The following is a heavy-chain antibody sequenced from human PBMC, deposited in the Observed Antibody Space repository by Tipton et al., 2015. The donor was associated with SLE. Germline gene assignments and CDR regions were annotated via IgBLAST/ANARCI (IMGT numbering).Heavy chain of an antibody. CDR3: ARLSDYDSGGYYPWYFDY. D-gene: IGHD3-22*01. J-gene: IGHJ4*02. Sequence: TLSLTCTVSGGSISGGSYYWSWIRQPAGKGLEWIGRIYTSGSTNYNPSLKSRVTISVDTSKNQFSLKLSSVTAADTAVYYCARLSDYDSGGYYPWYFDYWGQGTLVTVSS. CDR2: IYTSGST. V-gene: IGHV4-61*02. CDR1: GGSISGGSYY.